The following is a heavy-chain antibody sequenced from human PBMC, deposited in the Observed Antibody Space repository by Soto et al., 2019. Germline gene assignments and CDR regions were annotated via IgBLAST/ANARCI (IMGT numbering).Heavy chain of an antibody. CDR1: GGSISNYY. CDR2: IYSSGST. V-gene: IGHV4-59*01. Sequence: PSETLSLTCTVSGGSISNYYWNWIRQSPGKGLEWIGYIYSSGSTHYNPSLQNRVTISIDTSKNQVSPKVNSVTAADTAVYYCARDHPHSYGVYYFEYWGQGTPVTVS. CDR3: ARDHPHSYGVYYFEY. D-gene: IGHD5-18*01. J-gene: IGHJ4*02.